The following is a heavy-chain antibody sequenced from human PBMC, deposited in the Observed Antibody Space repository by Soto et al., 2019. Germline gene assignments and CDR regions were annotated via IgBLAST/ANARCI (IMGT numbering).Heavy chain of an antibody. CDR2: INAGKGDT. V-gene: IGHV1-3*01. Sequence: ASVKVSCKASGFTFTNYAIHWVRQAPGQRLEWMGWINAGKGDTEYSQKFQGSVTITRDTSASTAYMELNSLRSEDTAFYYCARGIAIFGVTSLGWYFDLWGRGTLVTVS. D-gene: IGHD3-3*01. CDR1: GFTFTNYA. J-gene: IGHJ2*01. CDR3: ARGIAIFGVTSLGWYFDL.